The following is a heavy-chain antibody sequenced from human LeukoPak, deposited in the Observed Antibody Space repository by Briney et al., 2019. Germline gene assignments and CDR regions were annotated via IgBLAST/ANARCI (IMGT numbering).Heavy chain of an antibody. CDR1: GGSISSYY. Sequence: SETLSLTCTVSGGSISSYYWSWIRQPPGKGLEWIGYIYYSGGTNYNPSLKSRVTISVDMSKNQFSLKLSSVTAADTAVYYCARARSGYLPFDYWGQGTLVTVSS. V-gene: IGHV4-59*01. CDR2: IYYSGGT. J-gene: IGHJ4*02. CDR3: ARARSGYLPFDY. D-gene: IGHD3-22*01.